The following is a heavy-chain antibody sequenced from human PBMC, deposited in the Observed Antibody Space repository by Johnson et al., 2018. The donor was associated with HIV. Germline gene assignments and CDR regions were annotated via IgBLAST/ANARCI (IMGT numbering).Heavy chain of an antibody. D-gene: IGHD3-22*01. CDR3: ARSQTMIVDGADAFDI. V-gene: IGHV3-30*04. Sequence: QMQLVESGGGVVQPGRSLRLSCAASGFTFSSYAMHWVRQAPAKGLQWVAVISYDGSDKDYADSVKGRFTISRDNSKNTLYLQMNSLRAEDTAVYYCARSQTMIVDGADAFDIWGQGTMVTVSS. CDR2: ISYDGSDK. CDR1: GFTFSSYA. J-gene: IGHJ3*02.